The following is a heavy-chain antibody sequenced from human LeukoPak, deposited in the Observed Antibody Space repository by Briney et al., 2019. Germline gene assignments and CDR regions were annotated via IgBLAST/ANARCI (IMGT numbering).Heavy chain of an antibody. J-gene: IGHJ4*02. D-gene: IGHD5-18*01. CDR1: GYTFTSYG. V-gene: IGHV1-18*01. Sequence: ASVKVSCKASGYTFTSYGISWVRQAPGQGLEWRGWISAYNGNTYYVQKLQGRVTMTTDTSTSTAYMELRSLRSDDTAVYYCARDRLADTAMVTSGYWGQGTLVTVSS. CDR2: ISAYNGNT. CDR3: ARDRLADTAMVTSGY.